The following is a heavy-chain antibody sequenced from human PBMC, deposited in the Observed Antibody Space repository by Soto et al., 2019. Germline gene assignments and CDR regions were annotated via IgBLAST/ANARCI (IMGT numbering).Heavy chain of an antibody. CDR2: ISWNTGSI. CDR3: AKGFSSGWYGDYYHGMDV. J-gene: IGHJ6*02. D-gene: IGHD6-19*01. V-gene: IGHV3-9*01. Sequence: SLRLLCAASGFTFADFAMQLVRQAPRKSLEWVSGISWNTGSIGYVDSVKGRFTISRDNAKNSLYLQMNSLRAEDTALYYCAKGFSSGWYGDYYHGMDVWGQGT. CDR1: GFTFADFA.